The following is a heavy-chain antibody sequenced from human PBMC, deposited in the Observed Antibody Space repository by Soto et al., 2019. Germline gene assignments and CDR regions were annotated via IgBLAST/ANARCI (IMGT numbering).Heavy chain of an antibody. CDR2: IYYSGST. CDR1: GGSISSYY. D-gene: IGHD2-15*01. V-gene: IGHV4-59*01. J-gene: IGHJ5*02. CDR3: ARNSLMGWFDP. Sequence: QVQLQESGPGLVKPSETLSLTCTVSGGSISSYYWSWIRQPPGKGLEWIGYIYYSGSTNYNPSLKSRVTISVDTSKNQFSLKLSSVTAADTAVYYCARNSLMGWFDPWGQGTLVTVSS.